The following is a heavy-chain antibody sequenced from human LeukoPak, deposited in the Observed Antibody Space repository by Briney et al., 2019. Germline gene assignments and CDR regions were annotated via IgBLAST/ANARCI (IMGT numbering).Heavy chain of an antibody. V-gene: IGHV4-59*08. J-gene: IGHJ4*02. CDR1: GGSISSYY. CDR3: ARAPYSSGNFDY. CDR2: IYYSGST. D-gene: IGHD6-19*01. Sequence: SETLSFTCTVSGGSISSYYWSWIRQPPGKGLEWIGYIYYSGSTNYNPSLKSRVTISVDTSKNQFSLKLSSVTAADTAVYYCARAPYSSGNFDYWGQGTLVTVSS.